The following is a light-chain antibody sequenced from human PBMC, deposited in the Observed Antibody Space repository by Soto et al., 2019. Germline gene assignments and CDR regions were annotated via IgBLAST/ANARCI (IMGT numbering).Light chain of an antibody. CDR1: SSNIGAGYD. CDR2: GNS. J-gene: IGLJ3*02. V-gene: IGLV1-40*01. CDR3: QSYDISLTTWV. Sequence: QPVLTQPPSVSGAPRQRVTIFCTGSSSNIGAGYDVHWYQQLPGTAPKLLIYGNSNRPSGVPDRFSGSKSGASASLAITGLQAEDEADYYCQSYDISLTTWVFGGGTKLTVL.